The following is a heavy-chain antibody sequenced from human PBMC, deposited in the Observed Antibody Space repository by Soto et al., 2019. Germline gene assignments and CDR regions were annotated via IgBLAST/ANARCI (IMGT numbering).Heavy chain of an antibody. CDR1: GGSTSTDY. V-gene: IGHV4-59*01. CDR2: INHSGTT. J-gene: IGHJ5*02. Sequence: PXXTLSLSWTVSGGSTSTDYWNWIRQPPGKGLEWTVYINHSGTTSYNPSVKSRVTISVDTSNQFSLRLRSPTAADTAVYYCARDPTSTNWFDPWGQGTLVTVSS. CDR3: ARDPTSTNWFDP.